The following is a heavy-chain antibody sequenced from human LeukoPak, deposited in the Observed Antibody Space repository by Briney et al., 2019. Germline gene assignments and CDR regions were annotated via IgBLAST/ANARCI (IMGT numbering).Heavy chain of an antibody. CDR1: GYTFTSYG. Sequence: SVKVSCKASGYTFTSYGISWVRQAPGQGLEWMGGIIPIFGTANYAQKFQGRVTITADESTSTAYMELSSLRSEDTAVYYCARGIIEGTLDYWGQGTLVTVSS. V-gene: IGHV1-69*13. CDR2: IIPIFGTA. D-gene: IGHD2-21*01. J-gene: IGHJ4*02. CDR3: ARGIIEGTLDY.